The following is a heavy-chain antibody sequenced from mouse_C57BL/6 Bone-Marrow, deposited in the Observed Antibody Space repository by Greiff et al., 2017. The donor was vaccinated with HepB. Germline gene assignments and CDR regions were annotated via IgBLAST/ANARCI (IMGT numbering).Heavy chain of an antibody. J-gene: IGHJ2*01. CDR2: IHPNSGST. Sequence: QVHVKQPGAELVKPGASVKLSCKASGYTFTSYWMHWVKQRPGQGLEWIGMIHPNSGSTNYNEKFKSKATLTVDKSSSTAYMQLSSLTSEDSAVYYCARREGNYERGFDFWGQGTTLTVSS. CDR1: GYTFTSYW. V-gene: IGHV1-64*01. D-gene: IGHD2-1*01. CDR3: ARREGNYERGFDF.